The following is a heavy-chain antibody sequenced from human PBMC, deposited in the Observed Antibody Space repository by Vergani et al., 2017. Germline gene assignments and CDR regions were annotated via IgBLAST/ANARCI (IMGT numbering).Heavy chain of an antibody. J-gene: IGHJ3*02. CDR3: AREKLEAAEDAFDI. CDR2: IYYSGST. Sequence: QVQLQESGPGLVKPSETLSLTCTVSGGSISSYYWSWIRQPPGKGLEWIGYIYYSGSTNYNPSLKSRVTISVDTSKNQFSLKLSSVTAADTAVYYCAREKLEAAEDAFDIWGQGTMVTVSS. V-gene: IGHV4-59*01. CDR1: GGSISSYY. D-gene: IGHD1-1*01.